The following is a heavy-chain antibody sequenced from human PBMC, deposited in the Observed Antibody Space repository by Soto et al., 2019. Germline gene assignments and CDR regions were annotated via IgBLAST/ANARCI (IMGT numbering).Heavy chain of an antibody. CDR2: ISGSGGST. Sequence: GGSLRLSCAASGFTFSSYAMNWVRQAPGKGLEWVSAISGSGGSTYYADTVKGRFTISRDNSKNTLYQQMNSLRAEDTTVYFFAKEVFCSSTSCYYYMDVWGKGTTVTVSS. J-gene: IGHJ6*03. D-gene: IGHD2-2*01. CDR3: AKEVFCSSTSCYYYMDV. CDR1: GFTFSSYA. V-gene: IGHV3-23*01.